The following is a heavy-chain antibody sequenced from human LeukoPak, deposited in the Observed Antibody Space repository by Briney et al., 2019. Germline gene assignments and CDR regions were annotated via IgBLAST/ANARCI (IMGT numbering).Heavy chain of an antibody. J-gene: IGHJ4*02. CDR3: ASKSTDHGELRFDY. Sequence: SETLSLTCTVSGGSISSYYWSWIRQPPGKGLEWIGYISYSGSTNYNPSLKGRVTISVDTSKNQFSLKVSSVTAADTGMYYCASKSTDHGELRFDYWGQGTLVTVSS. CDR1: GGSISSYY. D-gene: IGHD4-17*01. V-gene: IGHV4-59*01. CDR2: ISYSGST.